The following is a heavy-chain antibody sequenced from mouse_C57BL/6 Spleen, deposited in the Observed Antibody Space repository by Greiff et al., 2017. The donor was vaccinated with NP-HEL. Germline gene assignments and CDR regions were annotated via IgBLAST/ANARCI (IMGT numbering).Heavy chain of an antibody. CDR2: INPSTGGT. D-gene: IGHD3-2*02. Sequence: EVQLQQSGPELVKPGASVKISCKASGYSFTGYYMNWVKQSPEKSLEWIGEINPSTGGTTYNQKFKAKATLTVDNSSSTANMQHKSLTTEDSAVYYCARWTAQDYYAMDYWGQGTSVTVSS. CDR3: ARWTAQDYYAMDY. CDR1: GYSFTGYY. J-gene: IGHJ4*01. V-gene: IGHV1-42*01.